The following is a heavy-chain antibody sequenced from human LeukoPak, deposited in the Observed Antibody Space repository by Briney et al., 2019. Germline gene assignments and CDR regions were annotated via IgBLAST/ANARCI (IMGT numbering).Heavy chain of an antibody. CDR3: AKDRGRHDYGDYDF. J-gene: IGHJ4*02. CDR2: ISYDGSNK. CDR1: GFTFSSYG. V-gene: IGHV3-30*18. D-gene: IGHD4-17*01. Sequence: PGASLRLSCAASGFTFSSYGMHWVRQAPGKGLEWVAVISYDGSNKYYADSVKGRFTISRDNSKNTLYLQMNSLRAEDTAVYYCAKDRGRHDYGDYDFWGQGTLVTVSS.